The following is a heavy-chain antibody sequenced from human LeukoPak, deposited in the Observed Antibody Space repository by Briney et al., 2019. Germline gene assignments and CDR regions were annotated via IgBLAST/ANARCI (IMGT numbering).Heavy chain of an antibody. D-gene: IGHD1-1*01. CDR1: GFTFDDYA. Sequence: PGGSLRLPCAASGFTFDDYAMHWVRQAPGKGLEWVSGISWNSGSIGYADSVKGRFTISRDNAKNSLYLQMNSLRAEDTALYYCAKAGTGTSSVLDYWGQGTLVTVSS. CDR3: AKAGTGTSSVLDY. J-gene: IGHJ4*02. V-gene: IGHV3-9*01. CDR2: ISWNSGSI.